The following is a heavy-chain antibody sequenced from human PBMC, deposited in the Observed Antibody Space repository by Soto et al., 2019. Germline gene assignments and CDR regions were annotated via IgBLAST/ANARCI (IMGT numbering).Heavy chain of an antibody. D-gene: IGHD2-2*01. Sequence: PGGSLRLSCAASGFTFSNYAMTWLRQAPGKGLEWVSGISGSGGTTFYAGFVKGRFPISRDNSKNTLYLQMNSLRVEDTAVYYCALRYCSRTTCPPLNSYFYMDVWGKGTTVTVS. CDR2: ISGSGGTT. V-gene: IGHV3-23*01. CDR3: ALRYCSRTTCPPLNSYFYMDV. CDR1: GFTFSNYA. J-gene: IGHJ6*03.